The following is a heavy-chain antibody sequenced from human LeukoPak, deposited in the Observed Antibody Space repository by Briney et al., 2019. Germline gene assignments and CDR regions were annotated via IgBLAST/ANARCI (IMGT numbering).Heavy chain of an antibody. D-gene: IGHD3-16*01. CDR1: GGSFSGYY. J-gene: IGHJ4*02. V-gene: IGHV4-34*01. CDR2: INHSGST. Sequence: PSETLSLTCAVYGGSFSGYYWSWIRQPPGKGLEWIGEINHSGSTNYNPSLKSRVTISVDTSKNQFSLKLSSVTAADTAVYYCAGRVPTVRGIDYWGQGTLVTVSS. CDR3: AGRVPTVRGIDY.